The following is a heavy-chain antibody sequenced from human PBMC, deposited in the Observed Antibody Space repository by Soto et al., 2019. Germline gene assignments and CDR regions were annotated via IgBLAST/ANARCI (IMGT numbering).Heavy chain of an antibody. D-gene: IGHD3-10*01. V-gene: IGHV4-31*03. CDR1: GGSISSGGYY. Sequence: QVQLQESGPGLVKPSQTLSLTCTVSGGSISSGGYYWSWIRQHPGKGLEWIGYIYYSGSTYYNPSLKSRVTKSVDTSKNQSSLKLSSVTAADTAVYYCARGVTLVRGVIHTPYFDYWGQGALVTVSS. J-gene: IGHJ4*02. CDR3: ARGVTLVRGVIHTPYFDY. CDR2: IYYSGST.